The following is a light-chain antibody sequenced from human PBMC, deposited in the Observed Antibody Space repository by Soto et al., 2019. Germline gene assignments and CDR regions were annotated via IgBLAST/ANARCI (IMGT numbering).Light chain of an antibody. CDR2: WTS. CDR1: QSLLQTNGYTS. V-gene: IGKV2-28*01. Sequence: DIVMTQSPLALHVFTGGRASISCRSSQSLLQTNGYTSLDWYLQKPGQSPQLLIYWTSIRASGVPDRFSGSGSGTDFTRTISILEPAAFAGYYCQQFGSSPPRITVGQGTRLEIK. CDR3: QQFGSSPPRIT. J-gene: IGKJ5*01.